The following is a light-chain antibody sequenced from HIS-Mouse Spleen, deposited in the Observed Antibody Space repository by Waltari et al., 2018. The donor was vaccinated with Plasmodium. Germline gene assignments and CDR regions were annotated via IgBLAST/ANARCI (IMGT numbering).Light chain of an antibody. V-gene: IGKV3-15*01. CDR3: QQYNNWSFT. CDR2: GAS. J-gene: IGKJ3*01. Sequence: EIVMTQSPPTLSVSPGERATLSRRASQRVSSNLAWYQQNPGHAPRLLIDGASTRATGIPARFSGSGSGTEFTLTISSLQSEDFAVYYCQQYNNWSFTFGPGTKVDIK. CDR1: QRVSSN.